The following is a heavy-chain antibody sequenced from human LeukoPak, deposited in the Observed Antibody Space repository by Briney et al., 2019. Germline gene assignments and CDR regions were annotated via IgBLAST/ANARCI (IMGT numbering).Heavy chain of an antibody. J-gene: IGHJ4*02. CDR3: ARRHRTFLDLPGNFDY. Sequence: PGGSLRLSCAASGFTFSSYAMHWVRQAPGKGLEWVAVISYDGSNKYYADSVKGRFTIPRDNSKNTLYLQMNSLRAEDTAVYYCARRHRTFLDLPGNFDYWGQGTLVTVSS. CDR1: GFTFSSYA. D-gene: IGHD3-3*02. V-gene: IGHV3-30-3*01. CDR2: ISYDGSNK.